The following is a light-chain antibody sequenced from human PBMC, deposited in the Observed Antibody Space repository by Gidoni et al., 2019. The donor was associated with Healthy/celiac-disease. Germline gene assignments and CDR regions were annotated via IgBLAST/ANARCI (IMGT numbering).Light chain of an antibody. V-gene: IGKV4-1*01. Sequence: DLVMTQSPDSLAVSLGERATINCKSSQSILYSSNNNNYLTWYQQKPGQPPKLLVYWASTREAGVPDRFSGSGSGTDFTLTISSLQAEDVAVYYCQQYYSIPYTFGQGTKLEIK. CDR3: QQYYSIPYT. J-gene: IGKJ2*01. CDR2: WAS. CDR1: QSILYSSNNNNY.